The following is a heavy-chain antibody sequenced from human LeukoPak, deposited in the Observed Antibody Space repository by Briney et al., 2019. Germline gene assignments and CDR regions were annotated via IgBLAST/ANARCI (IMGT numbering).Heavy chain of an antibody. Sequence: ASVKVSCKASGYTFTSYDINWCHRATGQGLDGRGWMNPNSGNTGYAQKFQGRVTMTRNTSISTAYMELSSLRSEDTAVYYCARVDILTGSWQYDYWGQGTLVTVSS. CDR2: MNPNSGNT. CDR1: GYTFTSYD. D-gene: IGHD3-9*01. V-gene: IGHV1-8*01. J-gene: IGHJ4*02. CDR3: ARVDILTGSWQYDY.